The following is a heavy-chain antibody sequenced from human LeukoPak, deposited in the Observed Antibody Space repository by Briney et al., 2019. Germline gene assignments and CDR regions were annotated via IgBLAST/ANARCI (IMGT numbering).Heavy chain of an antibody. CDR2: ISGSGGST. J-gene: IGHJ4*02. Sequence: GGSLRLSCAASGFTFSSYAFNWVRQAPGKGLEWVSAISGSGGSTCYADSVKGRFTIYRDNFKNMLYLQMSSLRAEDTAVYYCARIAASAATSYWGQGTLVTVSS. CDR1: GFTFSSYA. D-gene: IGHD2-15*01. V-gene: IGHV3-23*01. CDR3: ARIAASAATSY.